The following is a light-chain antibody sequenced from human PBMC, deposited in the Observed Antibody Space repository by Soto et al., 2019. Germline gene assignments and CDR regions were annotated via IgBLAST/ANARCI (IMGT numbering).Light chain of an antibody. CDR3: QKYNSAPLT. CDR2: AAS. V-gene: IGKV1-27*01. J-gene: IGKJ5*01. CDR1: QGIRNY. Sequence: DIQLTQSPSSLSASLGDTVTITCRASQGIRNYLAWYQQKPGKAPKLLIYAASTLQSGVPSRFSGSGSGTDFTLTISSLQPEDVAAYYCQKYNSAPLTFGGGTRLEIK.